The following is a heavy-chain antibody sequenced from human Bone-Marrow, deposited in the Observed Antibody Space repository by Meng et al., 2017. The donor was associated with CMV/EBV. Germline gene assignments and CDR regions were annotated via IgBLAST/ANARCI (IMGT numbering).Heavy chain of an antibody. CDR1: GFTFSTYT. Sequence: GSLKISCAASGFTFSTYTMAWVRQSPGKGMEWVCSISGSGGGTYYRDSVKGRFTISRDNSENILYLQINNLRVDDTAVYYCAQDRDRTYSKAYWGQGTLVTVSS. CDR2: ISGSGGGT. CDR3: AQDRDRTYSKAY. D-gene: IGHD2-15*01. V-gene: IGHV3-23*01. J-gene: IGHJ4*02.